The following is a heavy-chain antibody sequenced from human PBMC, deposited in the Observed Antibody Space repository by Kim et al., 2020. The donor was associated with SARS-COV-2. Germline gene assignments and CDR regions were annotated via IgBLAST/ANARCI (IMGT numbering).Heavy chain of an antibody. J-gene: IGHJ5*02. Sequence: GGSLRLSCAASGFTFSDYYMSWIRQAPGKGLEWVSYISSSGSTIYYADSVKGRFTISRDNAKNSLYLQMNSLRAEDTAVYYCARATDWFQGSNNWFDPWGQGTLVTVSS. CDR3: ARATDWFQGSNNWFDP. CDR1: GFTFSDYY. V-gene: IGHV3-11*01. D-gene: IGHD3-9*01. CDR2: ISSSGSTI.